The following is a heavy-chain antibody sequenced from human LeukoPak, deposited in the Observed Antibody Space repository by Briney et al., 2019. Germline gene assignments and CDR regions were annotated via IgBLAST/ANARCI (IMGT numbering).Heavy chain of an antibody. CDR1: GGSISSYY. CDR3: ARSPSSRYPYFDY. V-gene: IGHV4-4*07. D-gene: IGHD2-2*02. Sequence: PSETLSLTCTVSGGSISSYYWSWIRQPAGKGLEWIGRIYSSGNTNYNPSLKSRVTMSVDTSKNQVSLNLTSVTAADTAVYYCARSPSSRYPYFDYWGQGPLVTVSS. J-gene: IGHJ4*02. CDR2: IYSSGNT.